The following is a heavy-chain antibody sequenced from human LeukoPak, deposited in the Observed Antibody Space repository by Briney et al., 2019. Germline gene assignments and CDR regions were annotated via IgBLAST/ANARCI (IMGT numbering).Heavy chain of an antibody. Sequence: GGSLRLSCAASGFTFSSYSMNWVRQAPGKGLEWVSSISSSGSHIYYADSVKGRFTISRDNAKNSLYLQMNSLRAEDTAVYYCARDISSSGWYPPIGYWGQGTLVTVSS. J-gene: IGHJ4*02. V-gene: IGHV3-21*01. CDR2: ISSSGSHI. CDR1: GFTFSSYS. D-gene: IGHD6-19*01. CDR3: ARDISSSGWYPPIGY.